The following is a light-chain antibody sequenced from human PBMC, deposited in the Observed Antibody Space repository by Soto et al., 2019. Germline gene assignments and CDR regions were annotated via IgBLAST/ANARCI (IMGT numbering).Light chain of an antibody. V-gene: IGKV3-20*01. CDR2: GAS. Sequence: EWMESGVTLSLSQGERATLSCRASESVSDNYLAWYQQRSGQAPRLVIYGASSRASAVPDRFSGSGSGADFTLTISRLEPEDFAVYYCQQYGSSPLTFAGGTKV. J-gene: IGKJ4*01. CDR3: QQYGSSPLT. CDR1: ESVSDNY.